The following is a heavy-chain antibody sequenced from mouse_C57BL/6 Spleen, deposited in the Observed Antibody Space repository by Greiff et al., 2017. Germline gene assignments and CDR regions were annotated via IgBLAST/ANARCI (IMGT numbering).Heavy chain of an antibody. D-gene: IGHD2-4*01. CDR3: ARNYAGLYYFDY. J-gene: IGHJ2*01. Sequence: QVQLQQPGAELVKPGASVKMSCKASGYTFTSYWITWVKQRPGQGLEWIGDIYPGSGSTNYNEKFKSKATLTVDTSSSTAYMQLSSLTSEDSAVYYCARNYAGLYYFDYWGQGTTRTVSS. CDR1: GYTFTSYW. CDR2: IYPGSGST. V-gene: IGHV1-55*01.